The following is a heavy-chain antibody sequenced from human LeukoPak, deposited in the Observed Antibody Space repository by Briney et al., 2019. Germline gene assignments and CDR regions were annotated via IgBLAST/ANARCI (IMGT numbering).Heavy chain of an antibody. V-gene: IGHV4-39*07. Sequence: SETLSLTCTVSGGSISSNTYYWGWIRQPPGKGLEWIGSIYYSGSTYYNPSLKSRVTISVDTSKNQFSLKLTSVTAADTAVYYCARVLDYYGSGSRDFDYWGQGILVTVSS. CDR2: IYYSGST. J-gene: IGHJ4*02. D-gene: IGHD3-10*01. CDR1: GGSISSNTYY. CDR3: ARVLDYYGSGSRDFDY.